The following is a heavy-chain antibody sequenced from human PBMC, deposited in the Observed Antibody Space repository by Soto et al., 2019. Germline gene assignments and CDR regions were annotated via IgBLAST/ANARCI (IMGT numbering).Heavy chain of an antibody. CDR1: GFTFSSYG. J-gene: IGHJ3*02. CDR2: IWYDGSNK. Sequence: GGYLRLSCAASGFTFSSYGMHWVRQAPGKGLEWVAVIWYDGSNKYYADSVKGRFTISRDNSKNTLYLQMNSLRAEDTAVYYFARSGRAPHDLFDIWGQGSMVTVPS. CDR3: ARSGRAPHDLFDI. V-gene: IGHV3-33*01. D-gene: IGHD3-10*01.